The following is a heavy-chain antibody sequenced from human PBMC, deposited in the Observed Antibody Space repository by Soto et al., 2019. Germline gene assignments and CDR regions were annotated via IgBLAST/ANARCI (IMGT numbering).Heavy chain of an antibody. CDR3: AKGRGGSGSLTPRVDF. D-gene: IGHD3-10*01. Sequence: EVQLLESGGGLVQPGGSLRLSCAASGFTFNNYAMTWVRQAPGKGLEWVSAISGGGDTTSYADSVKGRFTVSRDGSKNALYLQTSSQGAEDTALYYCAKGRGGSGSLTPRVDFWGQGTLVTVSS. CDR1: GFTFNNYA. CDR2: ISGGGDTT. J-gene: IGHJ4*02. V-gene: IGHV3-23*01.